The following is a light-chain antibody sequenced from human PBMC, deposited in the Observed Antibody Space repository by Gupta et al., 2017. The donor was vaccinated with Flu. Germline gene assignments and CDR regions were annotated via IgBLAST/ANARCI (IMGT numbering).Light chain of an antibody. CDR2: GNN. J-gene: IGLJ1*01. CDR3: AAWDDSLNGHYV. CDR1: SSNIGSNT. V-gene: IGLV1-44*01. Sequence: HSVPAQPCPASGAPGQRVTIPGSGSSSNIGSNTVNWYQLEPGTSPKLRIYGNNQRPSGVPDRFAGSKSGTSASLAISGLQSEDEADYYCAAWDDSLNGHYVFGTWTKVTVL.